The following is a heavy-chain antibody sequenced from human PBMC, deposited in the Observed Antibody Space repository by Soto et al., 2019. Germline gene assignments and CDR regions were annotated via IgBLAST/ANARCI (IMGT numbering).Heavy chain of an antibody. Sequence: EVQLVESGGGLVKPGGSLRLSCVASGFTFSSYNMNWVCQAPGKGLEWLSWINENSHYIFYSESVKGRFTMSRDDAKNSVYLQMDSLTPDDTAIYYCARDRQLVQDWFEPWGQGTLVTVSS. CDR3: ARDRQLVQDWFEP. J-gene: IGHJ5*02. CDR2: INENSHYI. CDR1: GFTFSSYN. D-gene: IGHD6-13*01. V-gene: IGHV3-21*03.